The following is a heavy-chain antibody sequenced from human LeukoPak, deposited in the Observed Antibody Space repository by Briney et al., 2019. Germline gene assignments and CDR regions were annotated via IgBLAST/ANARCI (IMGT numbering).Heavy chain of an antibody. J-gene: IGHJ4*02. D-gene: IGHD6-13*01. V-gene: IGHV4-59*08. Sequence: SETLSLTCTVSGGSISSYYWSWIRQPPGEGLEWIGYIYYSGSTNYNPSLKSRVTISVDTSKNQFSLKLSSVTAADAAVYYCARLGRSWVFDYWGQGTLVTVSS. CDR3: ARLGRSWVFDY. CDR2: IYYSGST. CDR1: GGSISSYY.